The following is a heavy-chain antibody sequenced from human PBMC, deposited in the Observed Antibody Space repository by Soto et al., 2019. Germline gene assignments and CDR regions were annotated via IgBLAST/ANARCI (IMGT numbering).Heavy chain of an antibody. J-gene: IGHJ6*02. CDR2: IFSSGTT. CDR3: AREYYYVSSCYRGMGV. Sequence: PSETLSLTCTVSGASISPYYWTWIRQPPGKGLEWIGYIFSSGTTNYNPSLKSRVTISVDTSKYQFSLKLSSVTAADTAVYYCAREYYYVSSCYRGMGVWVQGTTVTVSS. D-gene: IGHD3-10*01. V-gene: IGHV4-59*01. CDR1: GASISPYY.